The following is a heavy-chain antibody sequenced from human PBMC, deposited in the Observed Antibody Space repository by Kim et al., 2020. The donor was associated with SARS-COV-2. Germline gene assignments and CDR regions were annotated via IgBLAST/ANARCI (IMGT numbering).Heavy chain of an antibody. J-gene: IGHJ4*02. D-gene: IGHD6-19*01. CDR3: AREDSSGPLKGYFDY. V-gene: IGHV6-1*01. Sequence: VSVKSRRTINPDTSKNQFSLQLNSGTPEDTAVYYCAREDSSGPLKGYFDYWGQGTLVTVSS.